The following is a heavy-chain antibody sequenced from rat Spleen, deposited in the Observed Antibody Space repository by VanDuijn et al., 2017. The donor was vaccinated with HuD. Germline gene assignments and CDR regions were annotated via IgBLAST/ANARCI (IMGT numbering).Heavy chain of an antibody. CDR2: ISSGGST. V-gene: IGHV2S12*01. CDR1: GFSLISNG. CDR3: TRDLYDFDY. J-gene: IGHJ2*01. Sequence: QVQLKESGPGLVQPSQTLSLTCTVSGFSLISNGVSWVRQPPGKGLEWIAAISSGGSTYFNSVLKSRLSISRDTSKSQVFLKMNSLQTDDTGTYYCTRDLYDFDYWGPGVMVTVSS.